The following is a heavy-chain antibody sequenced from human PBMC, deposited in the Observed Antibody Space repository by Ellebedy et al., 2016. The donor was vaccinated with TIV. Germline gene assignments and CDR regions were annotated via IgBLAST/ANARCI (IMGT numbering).Heavy chain of an antibody. CDR1: GGSISSYY. D-gene: IGHD6-13*01. CDR2: IYYSGST. V-gene: IGHV4-59*08. Sequence: MPSETLSLTCTVSGGSISSYYWSWIRQPPGKGLEWNGYIYYSGSTNYNPSLKNRVTISVDTSTTQFSLKLSSVTAADTAVYYCARHGMYSSSWYGNWFDSWGQGTLVTVSS. J-gene: IGHJ5*01. CDR3: ARHGMYSSSWYGNWFDS.